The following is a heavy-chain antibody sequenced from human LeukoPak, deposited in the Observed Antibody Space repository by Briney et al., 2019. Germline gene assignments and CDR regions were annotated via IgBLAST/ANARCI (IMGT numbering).Heavy chain of an antibody. Sequence: ASVKVSCKTSGYPFSSFAVTWVRQAPGQGLEWMGWIGVYTGGTKYAQRFQGRVSMTADTSTTTAYMELRNLTSDDTALYYCARVPDDYWGQGTLVTVSS. CDR1: GYPFSSFA. CDR3: ARVPDDY. V-gene: IGHV1-18*01. CDR2: IGVYTGGT. J-gene: IGHJ4*02.